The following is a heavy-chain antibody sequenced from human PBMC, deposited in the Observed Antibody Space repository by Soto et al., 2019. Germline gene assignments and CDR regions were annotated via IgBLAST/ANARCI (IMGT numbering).Heavy chain of an antibody. CDR2: IYYSGST. Sequence: LCGGSISSGDYYWSWIRQPPGKGLEWIGYIYYSGSTYYNPSLKSRVTISVDTSKNQFSLKLSSVTAADTAVYYCARGIVTRIDRYFDYWGQGTLVTVSS. J-gene: IGHJ4*02. CDR1: GGSISSGDYY. D-gene: IGHD3-22*01. V-gene: IGHV4-30-4*01. CDR3: ARGIVTRIDRYFDY.